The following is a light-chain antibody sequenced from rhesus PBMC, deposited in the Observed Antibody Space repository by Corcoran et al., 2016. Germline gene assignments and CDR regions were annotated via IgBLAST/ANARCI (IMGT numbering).Light chain of an antibody. J-gene: IGKJ4*01. Sequence: QVILTQSPATLSLSPWERATLSCRASQSVGSYLAWYQQKPGKAPRLLIYGASSRATGIRNRFRGRGAGTDVTLPISSLGPEDVGVYYWQQSSNLSPLTFGGGTKVEIK. CDR1: QSVGSY. V-gene: IGKV3S11*01. CDR2: GAS. CDR3: QQSSNLSPLT.